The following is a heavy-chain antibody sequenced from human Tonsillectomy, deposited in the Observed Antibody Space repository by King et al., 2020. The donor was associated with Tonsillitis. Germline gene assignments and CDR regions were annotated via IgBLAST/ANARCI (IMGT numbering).Heavy chain of an antibody. J-gene: IGHJ4*02. D-gene: IGHD2-8*01. CDR3: TRVKEWPQYCLDY. V-gene: IGHV3-49*03. CDR1: GFTFGDYA. CDR2: IRSKAYGGTT. Sequence: VQLVESGGGLVQPGRSLRLSCTASGFTFGDYAMSWFRQAPGKGLEWVGFIRSKAYGGTTEYAASVKGRFTISRDDSKSIAYLQMNSLKTEDTAVYYCTRVKEWPQYCLDYWGQGTLVTVSS.